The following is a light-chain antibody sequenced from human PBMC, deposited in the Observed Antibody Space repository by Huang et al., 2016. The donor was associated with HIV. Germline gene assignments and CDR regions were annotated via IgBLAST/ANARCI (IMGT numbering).Light chain of an antibody. Sequence: DIQMTQSPSSLSASVGDTVTITCRASRSINIHLNWYQQRPGRAPTLLIYGASNLQSGVPSRFRGSGAATDYTLRISNLQPEDFATYFCQQSYSSHTFGQGTRLEIK. V-gene: IGKV1-39*01. CDR3: QQSYSSHT. CDR1: RSINIH. CDR2: GAS. J-gene: IGKJ5*01.